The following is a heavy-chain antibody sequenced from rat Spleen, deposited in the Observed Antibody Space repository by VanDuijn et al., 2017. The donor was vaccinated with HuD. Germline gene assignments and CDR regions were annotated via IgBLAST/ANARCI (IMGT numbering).Heavy chain of an antibody. Sequence: EVQLVESDGGLVQPGRSLKLSCAASGFTFSNYGMHWIRQAPTKGLEWVASVSPTGGSTYYRDSVKGRFTISRDNAKSTLYLQMDSLRSEDTATYYCATEEKQPYYFDYWGQGVMVTVSS. CDR1: GFTFSNYG. D-gene: IGHD1-10*01. V-gene: IGHV5-19*01. J-gene: IGHJ2*01. CDR3: ATEEKQPYYFDY. CDR2: VSPTGGST.